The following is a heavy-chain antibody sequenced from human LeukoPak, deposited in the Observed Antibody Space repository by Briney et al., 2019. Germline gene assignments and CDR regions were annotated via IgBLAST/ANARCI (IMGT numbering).Heavy chain of an antibody. D-gene: IGHD6-19*01. J-gene: IGHJ4*02. CDR2: FDPEDGET. V-gene: IGHV1-24*01. CDR3: ATALGYSSGWYFGY. CDR1: GYTLTELS. Sequence: ASVKVSCKVSGYTLTELSMHWVRQAPGKGLEWMEGFDPEDGETIYAQKFQGRVTMTEDTSTDTAYMELSSLRSEGTAVYYCATALGYSSGWYFGYWGQGTLVTVSS.